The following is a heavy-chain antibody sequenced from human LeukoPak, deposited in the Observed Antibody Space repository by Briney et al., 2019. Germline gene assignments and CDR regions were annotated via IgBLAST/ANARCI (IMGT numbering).Heavy chain of an antibody. CDR1: GFTFSSYA. V-gene: IGHV3-30-3*01. CDR2: ISYDGSNK. Sequence: GGSLRLSCAASGFTFSSYAMHWVRQAPGKGLEWVAVISYDGSNKYYADSVKGRFTISRDNSKNTLYLQMNSLRAEDAAVYYCARDARETEIAVAGHAIYYYYGMDVWGQGTTVTVSS. D-gene: IGHD6-19*01. J-gene: IGHJ6*02. CDR3: ARDARETEIAVAGHAIYYYYGMDV.